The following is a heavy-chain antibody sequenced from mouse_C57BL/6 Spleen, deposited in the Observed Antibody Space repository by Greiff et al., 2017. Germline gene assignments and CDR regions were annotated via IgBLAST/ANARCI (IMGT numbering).Heavy chain of an antibody. V-gene: IGHV1-50*01. Sequence: QVQLQQPGAELVKPGASVKLSCKASGYTFTSYWMQWVNQRPGQGLEWIGEIDPSDSYTNYNQKFKGKATLTVDTSSSTTYMQLSSLTSEDSAVYYCARENGNFSAWFADWGQGTLVTVSA. D-gene: IGHD2-1*01. CDR2: IDPSDSYT. CDR3: ARENGNFSAWFAD. CDR1: GYTFTSYW. J-gene: IGHJ3*01.